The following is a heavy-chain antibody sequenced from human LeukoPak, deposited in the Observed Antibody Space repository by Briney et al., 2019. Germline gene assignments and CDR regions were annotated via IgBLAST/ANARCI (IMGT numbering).Heavy chain of an antibody. CDR1: GYSFTSYW. CDR2: IYPGDSDT. V-gene: IGHV5-51*01. Sequence: GESLKISCKGSGYSFTSYWIGWVRQMPGKGLEWMGIIYPGDSDTRYSPSFQGQVTIPADKSISTAYLQWSSLKASDTAMYYCARSWVAVAGSYYYYYGMDVWGQGTTVTVSS. D-gene: IGHD6-19*01. J-gene: IGHJ6*02. CDR3: ARSWVAVAGSYYYYYGMDV.